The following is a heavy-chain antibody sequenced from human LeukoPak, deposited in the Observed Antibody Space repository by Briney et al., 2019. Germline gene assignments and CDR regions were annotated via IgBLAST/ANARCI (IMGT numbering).Heavy chain of an antibody. CDR3: AGVVDEAKVYSLRWFDP. J-gene: IGHJ5*02. CDR1: CVSISSYY. CDR2: IYYSWST. Sequence: PSETLSLTCTVSCVSISSYYWSWIRQPPRKGLEWVGYIYYSWSTNYNPSLKSRVTISVDTSNHHFPLKLSSVTAADTPGYYFAGVVDEAKVYSLRWFDPWGQGTLVTVSS. D-gene: IGHD5-18*01. V-gene: IGHV4-59*01.